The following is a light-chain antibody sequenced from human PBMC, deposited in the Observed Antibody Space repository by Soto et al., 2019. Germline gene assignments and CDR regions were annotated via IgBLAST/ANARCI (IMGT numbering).Light chain of an antibody. CDR2: GTS. CDR3: QQLNSYPLT. Sequence: ILLTQSPSSLSASVGDRDTITCRASQGISSYLAWYQQKPGTAPKLLIYGTSTLQSGVPSRFSGSGSGTDFTLTISSLQPEDFATYYCQQLNSYPLTFGGGTKV. CDR1: QGISSY. V-gene: IGKV1-9*01. J-gene: IGKJ4*01.